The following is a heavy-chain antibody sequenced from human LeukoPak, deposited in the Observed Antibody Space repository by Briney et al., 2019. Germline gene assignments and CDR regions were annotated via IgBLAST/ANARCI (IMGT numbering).Heavy chain of an antibody. CDR1: GGSISSSSYY. D-gene: IGHD5-18*01. CDR2: IYYSGST. J-gene: IGHJ4*02. Sequence: SETLSLTCTVSGGSISSSSYYWGWIRQPPGKGLEWIGSIYYSGSTYYNPSLKSRVTISVDTSKNQFSLKLSSVTAADTAVYYCARLENTAIAFWGQGTLVTVSS. V-gene: IGHV4-39*01. CDR3: ARLENTAIAF.